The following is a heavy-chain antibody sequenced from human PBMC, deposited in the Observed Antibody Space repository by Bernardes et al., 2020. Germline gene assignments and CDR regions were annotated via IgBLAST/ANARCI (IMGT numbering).Heavy chain of an antibody. CDR1: GGSISSSSYY. V-gene: IGHV4-39*01. CDR3: ASWVLRYFDWLLYPQGAFDI. CDR2: IYYSGST. Sequence: SETLSLTCTVSGGSISSSSYYWGWIRQPPGKGLEWIGSIYYSGSTYYNPSLKSRVTISVDTSKNQFSLKLSSVTAADTAVYYCASWVLRYFDWLLYPQGAFDIWGQGTMVTVSS. J-gene: IGHJ3*02. D-gene: IGHD3-9*01.